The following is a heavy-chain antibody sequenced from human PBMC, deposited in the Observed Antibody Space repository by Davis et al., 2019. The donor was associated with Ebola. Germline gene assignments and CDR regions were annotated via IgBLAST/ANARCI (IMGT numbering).Heavy chain of an antibody. CDR3: ARQHDPSTSAPGF. V-gene: IGHV3-74*01. CDR1: GFTFSSYW. CDR2: IKTDGSYT. D-gene: IGHD5/OR15-5a*01. J-gene: IGHJ4*02. Sequence: HTGGSLRLSCAASGFTFSSYWMHWVRHAPGKGLVWVSRIKTDGSYTNYADSVKGRFAIFRDNAKNTLYLQMNSLRAEDTAVYYCARQHDPSTSAPGFWGQGTLVTVSS.